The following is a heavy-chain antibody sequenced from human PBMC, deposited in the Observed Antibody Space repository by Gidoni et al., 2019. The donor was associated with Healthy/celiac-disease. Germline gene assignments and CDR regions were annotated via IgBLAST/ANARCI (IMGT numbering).Heavy chain of an antibody. Sequence: QLQLQESGPGLVKPSETLSLTCTVSGGSISSSSYYWGWIRQPPGKGLEWIGSIYYSGSTYYNPSLKSRVTISVDTSKNQFSLKLSSVTAADTAVYYCARDSPPSSGWYAKGAFDIWGQGTMVTVSS. J-gene: IGHJ3*02. CDR1: GGSISSSSYY. CDR2: IYYSGST. CDR3: ARDSPPSSGWYAKGAFDI. V-gene: IGHV4-39*07. D-gene: IGHD6-19*01.